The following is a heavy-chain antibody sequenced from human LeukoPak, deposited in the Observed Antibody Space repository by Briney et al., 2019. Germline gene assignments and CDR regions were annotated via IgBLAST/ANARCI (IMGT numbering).Heavy chain of an antibody. CDR3: AREGRGDYGSSVY. J-gene: IGHJ4*02. D-gene: IGHD4-17*01. V-gene: IGHV4-39*07. CDR1: GGSISSSSYY. Sequence: PSETLSLTCTVSGGSISSSSYYWGWIHQPPGKGLEWIGYIYHSGSTYYNPSLKSRVTISVDTSKNQFSLKLSSVTAADTAVYYCAREGRGDYGSSVYWGQGTLVTVSS. CDR2: IYHSGST.